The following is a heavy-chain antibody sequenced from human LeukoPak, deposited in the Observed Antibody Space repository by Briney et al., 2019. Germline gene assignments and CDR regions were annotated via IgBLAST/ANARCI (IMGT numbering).Heavy chain of an antibody. CDR3: VRFNIKHGFDI. J-gene: IGHJ3*02. Sequence: PSETLSLTCTVSGGSINSYHSSWIRQPPGKGLEWIGYIYYSGSTNYNPSLKSRVTMSVDTSENQFSLKLTSVTAADTAVYYCVRFNIKHGFDIWGQGTMVTVSS. CDR1: GGSINSYH. CDR2: IYYSGST. V-gene: IGHV4-59*08. D-gene: IGHD3-10*01.